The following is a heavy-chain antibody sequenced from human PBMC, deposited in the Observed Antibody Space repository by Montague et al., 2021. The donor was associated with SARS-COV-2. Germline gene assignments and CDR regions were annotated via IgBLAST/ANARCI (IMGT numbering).Heavy chain of an antibody. J-gene: IGHJ6*02. D-gene: IGHD3-9*01. CDR3: ARQVTGRYFEWILYGRDV. CDR2: IYYSGST. Sequence: IYYSGSTSYNPSLKSRVTISVDTSKNQFSLKLSSVTAADTAVYYCARQVTGRYFEWILYGRDVGGQGTTGIVSS. V-gene: IGHV4-39*01.